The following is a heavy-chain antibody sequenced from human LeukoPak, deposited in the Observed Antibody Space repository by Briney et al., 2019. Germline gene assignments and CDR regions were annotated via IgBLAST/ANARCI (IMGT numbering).Heavy chain of an antibody. V-gene: IGHV4-4*07. CDR1: GGSISGYF. J-gene: IGHJ5*02. CDR3: ARDRTVVVVVAATQAHWFDP. CDR2: IYSSGSN. Sequence: SETLSLTCTVSGGSISGYFWTWIRQPAGKGLEWIGRIYSSGSNNYNPSLKSRVTISVDTSKNQFSLKLSSVTAADTAVYYCARDRTVVVVVAATQAHWFDPWGQGTLVTVSS. D-gene: IGHD2-15*01.